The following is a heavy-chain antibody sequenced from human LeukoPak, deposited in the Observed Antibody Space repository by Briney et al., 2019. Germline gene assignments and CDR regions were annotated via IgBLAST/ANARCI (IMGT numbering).Heavy chain of an antibody. D-gene: IGHD5-18*01. Sequence: ASVKVSCKATGGTFSSYAISWVRQAPGQGLEWMGGIIPIFGTANYVQKFQGRVTITADESTSTAYMELSSLRSGDTAVYYCARASVTIQPLLYYMDVWGKGTTVTVSS. V-gene: IGHV1-69*13. CDR3: ARASVTIQPLLYYMDV. J-gene: IGHJ6*03. CDR2: IIPIFGTA. CDR1: GGTFSSYA.